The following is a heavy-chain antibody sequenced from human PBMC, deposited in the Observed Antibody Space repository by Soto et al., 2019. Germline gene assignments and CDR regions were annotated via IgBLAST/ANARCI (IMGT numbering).Heavy chain of an antibody. D-gene: IGHD3-10*01. CDR1: GFTFTTFSSDW. CDR3: ATSGVDSRFYFDC. V-gene: IGHV3-74*01. Sequence: EVQLVQSGGGLFQPGGSLRLSCAASGFTFTTFSSDWMHWVRQTPGQWLVWVSLINGDGSRATYADSSKGRFTISRDNAQNTLYLQMDSLRAEDTGMYYCATSGVDSRFYFDCWGQGTPVTVSS. J-gene: IGHJ4*02. CDR2: INGDGSRA.